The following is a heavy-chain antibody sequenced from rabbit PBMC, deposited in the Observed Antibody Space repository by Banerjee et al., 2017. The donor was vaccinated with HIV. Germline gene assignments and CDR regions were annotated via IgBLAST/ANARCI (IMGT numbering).Heavy chain of an antibody. D-gene: IGHD8-1*01. J-gene: IGHJ4*01. CDR2: ISTGDGNT. V-gene: IGHV1S40*01. CDR1: GFSFSSSYW. CDR3: ARDAGTTDYTPFKL. Sequence: QSLEESGGDLVKPGASLTLTCTASGFSFSSSYWICWVRQAPGKGLEWIGCISTGDGNTYYASWAKGRFTISRSISLNTVDLKMTSLTAADTATYFCARDAGTTDYTPFKLWGPGTLVTVS.